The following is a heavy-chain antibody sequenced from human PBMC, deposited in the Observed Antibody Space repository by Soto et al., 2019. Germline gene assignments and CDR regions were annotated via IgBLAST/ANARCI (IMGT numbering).Heavy chain of an antibody. CDR1: GFSLSTTAVG. D-gene: IGHD6-19*01. Sequence: QITLKESGPTLVKPTQTLTLTCTFSGFSLSTTAVGVAWIRQPPGKALECLAVIYWDDDKRYRPSLKNRLSITKDTSKNQVVLTMTNVDPVDTATYYCARYVAGVTGSAFDMWGQGTMVAVSS. V-gene: IGHV2-5*02. CDR2: IYWDDDK. CDR3: ARYVAGVTGSAFDM. J-gene: IGHJ3*02.